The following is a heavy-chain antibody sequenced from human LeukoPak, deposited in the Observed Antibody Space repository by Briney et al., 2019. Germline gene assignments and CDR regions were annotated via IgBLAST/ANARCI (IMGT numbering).Heavy chain of an antibody. CDR3: ARAIVLEWLLSYYYDY. D-gene: IGHD3-3*01. J-gene: IGHJ4*02. Sequence: SETLSLTCTVSGGSISSHYWSWIRQPPGKGLEWIGYIYYSGSTNYDPSLKSRVTISVDTSKNQFSLKLSSVTAADTAVYYCARAIVLEWLLSYYYDYWGQGTLVTVSS. CDR2: IYYSGST. CDR1: GGSISSHY. V-gene: IGHV4-59*11.